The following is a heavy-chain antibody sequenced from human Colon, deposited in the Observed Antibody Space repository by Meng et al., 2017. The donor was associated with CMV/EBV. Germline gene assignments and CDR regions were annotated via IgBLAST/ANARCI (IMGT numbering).Heavy chain of an antibody. V-gene: IGHV4-34*01. CDR1: GGSFSDYY. CDR3: ARVPSLGYCSSTSCPRGTYFDY. CDR2: INHSGST. D-gene: IGHD2-2*01. Sequence: QVQLQQWGAGLLKPSGTLSITCSVYGGSFSDYYWSWISQPPGKGLEWIGEINHSGSTNYNPSLKSRVTISVDTSKNQFSLKLSSVTAADTAVYYCARVPSLGYCSSTSCPRGTYFDYWGQGTLVTVSS. J-gene: IGHJ4*02.